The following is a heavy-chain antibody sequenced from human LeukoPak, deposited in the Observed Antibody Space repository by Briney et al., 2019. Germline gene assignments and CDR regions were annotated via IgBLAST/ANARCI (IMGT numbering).Heavy chain of an antibody. J-gene: IGHJ4*02. CDR3: ARHGGYTSPANA. CDR1: GGSISSGGYY. V-gene: IGHV4-30-2*01. D-gene: IGHD5-18*01. CDR2: IYHSGST. Sequence: SETLSLTCTVSGGSISSGGYYWSWIRQPPGKGLEWIGYIYHSGSTYYNPSLKSRVTISVDTSENHFSLKLSSVTAADTAVYYCARHGGYTSPANAWGQGTLVTVSS.